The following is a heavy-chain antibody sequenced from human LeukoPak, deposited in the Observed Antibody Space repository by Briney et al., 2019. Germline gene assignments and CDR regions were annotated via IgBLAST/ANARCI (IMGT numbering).Heavy chain of an antibody. CDR2: INPNSGGT. Sequence: ASVKVSCKASGYTFNGYYIHWVRQAPGQGLEWMGWINPNSGGTNYAQRFQGRVTMTRDTSISTAYMELSRLRSDDTAVFYCATSSGWKSNIDYWGQGTLVTVSS. D-gene: IGHD6-19*01. J-gene: IGHJ4*02. V-gene: IGHV1-2*02. CDR1: GYTFNGYY. CDR3: ATSSGWKSNIDY.